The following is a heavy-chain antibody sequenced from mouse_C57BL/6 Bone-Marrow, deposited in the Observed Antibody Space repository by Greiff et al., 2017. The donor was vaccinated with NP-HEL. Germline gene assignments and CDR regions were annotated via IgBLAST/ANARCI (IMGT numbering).Heavy chain of an antibody. V-gene: IGHV5-17*01. D-gene: IGHD1-1*01. J-gene: IGHJ3*01. CDR3: ARPGDYGSSFPFAY. CDR2: ISSGSSTI. Sequence: EVKLVESGGGLVKPGGSLKLSCAASGFTFSDYGMHWVRQAPEKGLEWVAYISSGSSTIYYADTVKGRFTISRDNAKNTLFLQMTSLRSEDTAMYYCARPGDYGSSFPFAYWGQGTLVTVSA. CDR1: GFTFSDYG.